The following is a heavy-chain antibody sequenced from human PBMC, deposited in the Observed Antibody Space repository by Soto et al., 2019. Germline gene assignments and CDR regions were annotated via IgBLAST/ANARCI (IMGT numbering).Heavy chain of an antibody. Sequence: SETLSLTWTVSGGSISSYYWSWIRQHPGKGLEWIGYIYYSGSTNYNPSLKSRVTISVDTSKNQFSLKLSSVTAADTAVYYCARGGDYDSSSSQREFDYWGQGTLVTVSS. CDR3: ARGGDYDSSSSQREFDY. CDR1: GGSISSYY. D-gene: IGHD6-6*01. V-gene: IGHV4-59*01. CDR2: IYYSGST. J-gene: IGHJ4*02.